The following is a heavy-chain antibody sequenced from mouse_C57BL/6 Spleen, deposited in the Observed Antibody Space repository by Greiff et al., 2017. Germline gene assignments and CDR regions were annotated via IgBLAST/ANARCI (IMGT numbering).Heavy chain of an antibody. J-gene: IGHJ4*01. Sequence: VQLQQSGPELVKPGASVKISCKASGYSFTGYYMHWVKQSHGNILDWIGYIYPYNGVSSYNQKFKGTATLTVDKSSSTAYMEHSSLTSEDSAVYYCARSDSNYVWDAMDDWGQGTTVTVSS. D-gene: IGHD2-5*01. CDR2: IYPYNGVS. CDR1: GYSFTGYY. V-gene: IGHV1-31*01. CDR3: ARSDSNYVWDAMDD.